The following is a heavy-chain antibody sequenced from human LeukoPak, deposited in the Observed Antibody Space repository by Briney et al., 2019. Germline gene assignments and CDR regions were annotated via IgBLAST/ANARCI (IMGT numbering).Heavy chain of an antibody. V-gene: IGHV3-30-3*01. D-gene: IGHD5-12*01. CDR2: ISYDGSNK. CDR1: GFTFSSYA. CDR3: ARGRGGYLDY. J-gene: IGHJ4*02. Sequence: GGSLRLSCAASGFTFSSYAMHWVRQAPGKGLEWVAVISYDGSNKYYAGSVKGRFTISRDNSKNTLYLQMNSLRAEDTAVYYCARGRGGYLDYWGQGTLVTVSS.